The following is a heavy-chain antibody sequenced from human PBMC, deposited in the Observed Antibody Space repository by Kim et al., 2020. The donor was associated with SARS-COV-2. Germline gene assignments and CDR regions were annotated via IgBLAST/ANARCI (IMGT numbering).Heavy chain of an antibody. V-gene: IGHV1-46*01. CDR2: INPSGGST. J-gene: IGHJ5*02. Sequence: ASVKVSCKASGYTFTSYYMHWVRQAPGQGLEWMGIINPSGGSTSYAQKFQGRVTMTRDTSTSTVYMELSSLRSEDTAVYYCARATDYYDSSGYEEESWGQGTLVTVSS. CDR1: GYTFTSYY. D-gene: IGHD3-22*01. CDR3: ARATDYYDSSGYEEES.